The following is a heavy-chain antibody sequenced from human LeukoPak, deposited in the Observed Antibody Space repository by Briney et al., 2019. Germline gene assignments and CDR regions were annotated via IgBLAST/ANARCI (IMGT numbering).Heavy chain of an antibody. CDR2: IDKKDKGYATAT. CDR3: TRDGGTYNWFDP. J-gene: IGHJ5*02. D-gene: IGHD1-26*01. V-gene: IGHV3-73*01. Sequence: GGSLILSCAASGFTFSGSAIHWVRQSSGKGLEWVGQIDKKDKGYATATAYAASVKGRFTISRDDSINTAYLQMKSLKTEDTALYYCTRDGGTYNWFDPWGQGTLVTVSS. CDR1: GFTFSGSA.